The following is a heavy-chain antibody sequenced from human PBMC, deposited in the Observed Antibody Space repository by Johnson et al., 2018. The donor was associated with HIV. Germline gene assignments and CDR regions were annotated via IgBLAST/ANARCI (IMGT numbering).Heavy chain of an antibody. CDR2: INSDGSST. CDR1: GFTFSSYW. V-gene: IGHV3-74*01. J-gene: IGHJ3*01. D-gene: IGHD6-13*01. Sequence: EVQLVESGGGLVQPGGSLRLSCVASGFTFSSYWMHWVRQAPGKGLVWVSRINSDGSSTTYADSVKGRFTISRDNAKNTLFLQMNSLRPEDTALYYCAKDEAQTLASAGRDAFDFWGQGTAVTV. CDR3: AKDEAQTLASAGRDAFDF.